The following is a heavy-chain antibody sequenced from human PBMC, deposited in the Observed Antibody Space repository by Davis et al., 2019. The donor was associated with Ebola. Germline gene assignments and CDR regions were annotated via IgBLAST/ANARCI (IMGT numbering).Heavy chain of an antibody. D-gene: IGHD2-15*01. V-gene: IGHV3-53*01. CDR1: GFTVSSNY. Sequence: GGSLRLSCAASGFTVSSNYMSWVRQAPGKGLEWVSVIYSGGTIYYADSVKGRFTISRDNAKNSLYLQMNSLRAEDTAVYYCARERRGYCSGGSCYSYGMDVWGQGTTVTVSS. CDR3: ARERRGYCSGGSCYSYGMDV. CDR2: IYSGGTI. J-gene: IGHJ6*02.